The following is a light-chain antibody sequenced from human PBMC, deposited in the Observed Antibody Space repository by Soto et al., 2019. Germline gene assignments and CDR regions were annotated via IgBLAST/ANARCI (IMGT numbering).Light chain of an antibody. CDR1: NIGVKS. Sequence: SYDLTQPPSVSLAPGQTARITCGGRNIGVKSVHWYQQKPGQAPVLIVFDDSDRPSGIPGRFSGSNSGDTATLTISRVEAGDEADYYCQLWDTDSDHQVFGGGTKLTVL. CDR3: QLWDTDSDHQV. V-gene: IGLV3-21*02. J-gene: IGLJ3*02. CDR2: DDS.